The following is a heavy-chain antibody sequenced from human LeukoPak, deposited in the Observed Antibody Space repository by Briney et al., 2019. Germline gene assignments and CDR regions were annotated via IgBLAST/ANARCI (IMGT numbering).Heavy chain of an antibody. J-gene: IGHJ5*02. D-gene: IGHD3-22*01. V-gene: IGHV3-74*01. Sequence: PGGSLRLSCEASGFTFSSYWMHWVRQAPGKGLVWVSRINSDGSSTNYADSVKGRFTISRDNVKNTLCLQMNSLRAEDTAVYYCARGGYYSYNWFDPWGQGTLVTVSS. CDR2: INSDGSST. CDR3: ARGGYYSYNWFDP. CDR1: GFTFSSYW.